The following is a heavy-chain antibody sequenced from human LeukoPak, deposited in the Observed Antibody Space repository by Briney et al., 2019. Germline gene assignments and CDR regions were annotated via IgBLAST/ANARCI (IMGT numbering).Heavy chain of an antibody. CDR3: ARGSGLNTDFDY. V-gene: IGHV4-59*01. CDR1: GGSIKSYY. CDR2: IYYSGST. Sequence: PSETLSLTCTVSGGSIKSYYWTWIRQPPGKGLEWIRYIYYSGSTNYNPPLKSRVTISVDTSKNQFSLNLSSVTAADTAVYYCARGSGLNTDFDYWGQGTLVTVSS. J-gene: IGHJ4*02. D-gene: IGHD6-19*01.